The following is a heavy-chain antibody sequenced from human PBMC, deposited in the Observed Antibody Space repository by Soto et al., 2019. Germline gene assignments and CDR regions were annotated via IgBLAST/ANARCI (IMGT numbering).Heavy chain of an antibody. CDR1: GFTFSTFA. J-gene: IGHJ6*02. Sequence: QVQLVESGGGVVQSGRSLTLSCTASGFTFSTFALHWVRQAPGKGLEWVAIIWSDGNDKYYADSVKGRFTISSDYSKNTLSLQMNSLRDEDTAVYYCARELDVWGQGTTVTVSS. CDR3: ARELDV. V-gene: IGHV3-33*01. CDR2: IWSDGNDK.